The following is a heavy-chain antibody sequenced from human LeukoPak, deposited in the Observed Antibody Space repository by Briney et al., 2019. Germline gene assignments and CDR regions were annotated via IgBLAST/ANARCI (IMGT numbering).Heavy chain of an antibody. CDR3: ARGRYYDTPFDP. D-gene: IGHD3-22*01. V-gene: IGHV1-8*03. Sequence: ASVKVSCKASRYTFTSYDINWVRQATGQGLEWMGWMNPNSGNTGYAQKFQGRVTITRNTSISTAYMELSSLRSEDTAVYYCARGRYYDTPFDPWGQGTLVTVSS. J-gene: IGHJ5*02. CDR2: MNPNSGNT. CDR1: RYTFTSYD.